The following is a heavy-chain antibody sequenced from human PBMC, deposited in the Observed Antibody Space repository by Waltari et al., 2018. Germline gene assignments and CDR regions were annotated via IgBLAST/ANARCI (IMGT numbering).Heavy chain of an antibody. Sequence: EVQLVESGGGLVQPGGSLRLSCAASGFTFSSYEMNWVRQAPGKGLEWVSYISSSGSTIYYADSVKGRFTISRDNAKNSLYLQMNSLRAEDTAVYYCAREGLIAARRDADMTYYYYGMDVWGQGTTVTVSS. D-gene: IGHD6-6*01. CDR1: GFTFSSYE. J-gene: IGHJ6*02. CDR2: ISSSGSTI. CDR3: AREGLIAARRDADMTYYYYGMDV. V-gene: IGHV3-48*03.